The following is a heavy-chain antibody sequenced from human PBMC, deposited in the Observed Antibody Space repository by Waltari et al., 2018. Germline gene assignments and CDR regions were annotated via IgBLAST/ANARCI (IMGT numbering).Heavy chain of an antibody. CDR1: GFAFNTYA. V-gene: IGHV3-48*03. J-gene: IGHJ3*02. D-gene: IGHD6-13*01. Sequence: EVQLVESGGGLVQPGGSLRLSCAASGFAFNTYAMNWLREAPGKGLEWISYISSSGLTIYYADSVKGRFTISRDNAKNSLDLQMNSLGAEDTAVYYCGRAIDITGPGWGRAVDIWGQGTMVTVSS. CDR2: ISSSGLTI. CDR3: GRAIDITGPGWGRAVDI.